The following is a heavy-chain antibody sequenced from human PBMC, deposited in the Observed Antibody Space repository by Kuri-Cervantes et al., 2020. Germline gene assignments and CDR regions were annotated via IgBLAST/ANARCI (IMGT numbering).Heavy chain of an antibody. J-gene: IGHJ4*02. CDR2: IRYDGSNK. CDR1: GFTFSSYG. Sequence: GESLKISCAASGFTFSSYGMHWVRQAPGKGLEWVAFIRYDGSNKYYADSVKGRFTISRDNSKNTLYLQMNSLRVEDTAVYYCARARSGGYWGQGALVTVSS. D-gene: IGHD3-10*01. CDR3: ARARSGGY. V-gene: IGHV3-30*02.